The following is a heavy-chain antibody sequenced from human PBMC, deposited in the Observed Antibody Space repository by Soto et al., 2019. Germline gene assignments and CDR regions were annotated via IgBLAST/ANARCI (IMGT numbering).Heavy chain of an antibody. CDR2: INEDGSDK. CDR3: ARVVGVAGGRRIWLDP. Sequence: EVQLVESGGGLVQPGGSLRVSCVASGFIFSTYWMSWVRQAPGKGLEWVANINEDGSDKNYVESVKGRFIISRDNVNNSLYLQMNSLRVEDTALYYCARVVGVAGGRRIWLDPWGQGTLVTVSS. V-gene: IGHV3-7*03. CDR1: GFIFSTYW. D-gene: IGHD6-13*01. J-gene: IGHJ5*02.